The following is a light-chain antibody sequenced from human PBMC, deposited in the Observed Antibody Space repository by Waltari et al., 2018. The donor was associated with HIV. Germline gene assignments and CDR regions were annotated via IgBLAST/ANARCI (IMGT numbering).Light chain of an antibody. Sequence: QSVLTQPPSASGTPGQRVTISCSGTTSHVGSNFVSWYQQLPGTAPKLLIYRDNRRPSGVPDRCSGSKSGASASLAISGLRSEDEGDYYCATWDGSLGGVYVFGTGTKVTVL. CDR1: TSHVGSNF. CDR2: RDN. CDR3: ATWDGSLGGVYV. J-gene: IGLJ1*01. V-gene: IGLV1-47*01.